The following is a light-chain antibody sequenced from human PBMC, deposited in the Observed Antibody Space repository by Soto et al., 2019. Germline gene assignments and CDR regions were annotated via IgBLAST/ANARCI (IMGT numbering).Light chain of an antibody. CDR3: QHYVESSPIT. CDR1: QSVSSS. Sequence: EVGVNQYACTLSLYLGERGTLSYKVSQSVSSSLAWYQQKPGQAPRLLISGASSRATGIPDRFSGSGSGTDFTLTISRLEPEDFALYYCQHYVESSPITFGQGTRLEIK. V-gene: IGKV3-20*01. J-gene: IGKJ5*01. CDR2: GAS.